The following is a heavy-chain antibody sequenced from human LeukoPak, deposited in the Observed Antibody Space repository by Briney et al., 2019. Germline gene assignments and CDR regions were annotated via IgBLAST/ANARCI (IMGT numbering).Heavy chain of an antibody. Sequence: ASVKVSCKASGYTFTGYYMHWVRQAPGQVLEWMGWINPNSGGTNYAQKFQGRVTMTRDTSISTAYMELSRLRSDDTAVYYCARDSGSYSSRMDFDYWGQGTLVTVSS. D-gene: IGHD1-26*01. J-gene: IGHJ4*02. V-gene: IGHV1-2*02. CDR3: ARDSGSYSSRMDFDY. CDR1: GYTFTGYY. CDR2: INPNSGGT.